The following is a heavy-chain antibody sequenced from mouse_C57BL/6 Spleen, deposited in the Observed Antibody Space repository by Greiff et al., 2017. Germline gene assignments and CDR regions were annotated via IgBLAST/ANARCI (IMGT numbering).Heavy chain of an antibody. CDR3: ARETSYGSSDFDV. J-gene: IGHJ1*03. V-gene: IGHV5-16*01. CDR2: INYDGSST. Sequence: EVTLVEFEGGLVQPGSSMKLSCTAFGFTFSDHYMAWVRQVPEKGLEWVANINYDGSSTYYPDSLKSRFIISRDNAKNMLYLQMSSLKAEDTATYYCARETSYGSSDFDVWGTGTTVTVSS. CDR1: GFTFSDHY. D-gene: IGHD1-1*01.